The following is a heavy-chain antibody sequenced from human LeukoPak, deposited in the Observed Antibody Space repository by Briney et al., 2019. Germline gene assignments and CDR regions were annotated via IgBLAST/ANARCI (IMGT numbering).Heavy chain of an antibody. CDR3: ARGVSPSTIFGVVIIPHYSMAV. CDR2: MNPNSGNT. CDR1: GYTFTSYD. Sequence: AAVKVSCKASGYTFTSYDINWVRQATGQGLEWMGWMNPNSGNTGYAQKFQRRVTMTRNTSITTAYMELSSMRSEDTAVYHCARGVSPSTIFGVVIIPHYSMAVRGKGTTVTVSS. D-gene: IGHD3-3*01. J-gene: IGHJ6*03. V-gene: IGHV1-8*01.